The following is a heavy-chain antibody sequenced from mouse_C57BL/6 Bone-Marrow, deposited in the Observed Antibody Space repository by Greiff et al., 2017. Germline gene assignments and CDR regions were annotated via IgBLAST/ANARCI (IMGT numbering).Heavy chain of an antibody. Sequence: EVKLQESGPGLVKPSQSLSLTCSVTGYSITSGYYWNWIRQFPGNKLEWMGYISYDGNNNYNPSLKNRISITRDTSKNQFFLKLNSVTTEDTATYYCASWASWFAYWGQGTLVTVSA. J-gene: IGHJ3*01. V-gene: IGHV3-6*01. CDR3: ASWASWFAY. CDR1: GYSITSGYY. D-gene: IGHD4-1*01. CDR2: ISYDGNN.